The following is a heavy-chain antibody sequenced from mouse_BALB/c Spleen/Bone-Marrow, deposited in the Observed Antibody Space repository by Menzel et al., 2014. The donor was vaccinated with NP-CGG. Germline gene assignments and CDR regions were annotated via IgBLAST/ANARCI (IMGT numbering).Heavy chain of an antibody. CDR2: ISSGSST. J-gene: IGHJ4*01. CDR3: ARGRTRGYTMDY. Sequence: EAKLVESGGGLVKPGGSLKLSCAASGFTFSSYAMSWVRQTPEKRLEWVASISSGSSTYYPDSVKGRFTISRDNARNILYLQMSSLRSEDTAMYYCARGRTRGYTMDYWGQGTSVTVSS. V-gene: IGHV5-6-5*01. CDR1: GFTFSSYA.